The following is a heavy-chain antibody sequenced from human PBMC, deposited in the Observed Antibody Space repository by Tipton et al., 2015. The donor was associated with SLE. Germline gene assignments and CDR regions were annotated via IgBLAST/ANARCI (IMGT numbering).Heavy chain of an antibody. CDR3: ARGGVGGYDYFDY. CDR2: INYGGST. V-gene: IGHV4-31*03. D-gene: IGHD5-12*01. Sequence: LRLSCTISGDSISNGGHFWTWIRQHPGKGLEWIGHINYGGSTYYKPSLKSRLTISVDTSKNQFSLKLSSVTAADTAVYFCARGGVGGYDYFDYWGQGTLVAVSS. CDR1: GDSISNGGHF. J-gene: IGHJ4*02.